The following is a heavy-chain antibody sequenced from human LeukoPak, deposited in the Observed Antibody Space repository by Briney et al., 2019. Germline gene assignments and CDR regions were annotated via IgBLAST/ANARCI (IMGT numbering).Heavy chain of an antibody. D-gene: IGHD3-22*01. Sequence: ASVKVSCKASGYTFTSNDINCVRQAAGHGLEWMGWMNPNSGYTGYAQKFQGRVSMTRNTSLNTAYMELSSLRSEDTAVYYCARVYSRRSSGYYYADYWGQGTLVTVSS. V-gene: IGHV1-8*01. CDR2: MNPNSGYT. CDR1: GYTFTSND. J-gene: IGHJ4*02. CDR3: ARVYSRRSSGYYYADY.